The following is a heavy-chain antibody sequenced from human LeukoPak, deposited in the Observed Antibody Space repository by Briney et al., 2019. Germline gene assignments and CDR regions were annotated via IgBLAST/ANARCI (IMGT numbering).Heavy chain of an antibody. CDR3: ARGEKSWMTGFDL. D-gene: IGHD3-9*01. J-gene: IGHJ4*02. CDR2: INGDGSGT. Sequence: QPGGSLRLSCAASGFTFSSHWMHWVRQAPGKGLMWVARINGDGSGTIYADSVQGRFTISRDNAKNTLDLQMNSLRAEDTAVYYCARGEKSWMTGFDLWGQGTLVTVSS. CDR1: GFTFSSHW. V-gene: IGHV3-74*01.